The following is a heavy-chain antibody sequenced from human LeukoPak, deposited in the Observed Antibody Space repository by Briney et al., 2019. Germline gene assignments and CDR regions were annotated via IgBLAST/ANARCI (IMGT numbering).Heavy chain of an antibody. Sequence: KPGGSLRLSCAASGFTFTRNAMAWVRQAPGKGLEWVSSISSSSSYIYYADSVKGRFTISRDNAKNSLYLQMNSLRAEDTAVYYCARDGGSSWYHSLDYWGQGTLVTVSS. J-gene: IGHJ4*02. D-gene: IGHD6-13*01. CDR2: ISSSSSYI. CDR3: ARDGGSSWYHSLDY. CDR1: GFTFTRNA. V-gene: IGHV3-21*01.